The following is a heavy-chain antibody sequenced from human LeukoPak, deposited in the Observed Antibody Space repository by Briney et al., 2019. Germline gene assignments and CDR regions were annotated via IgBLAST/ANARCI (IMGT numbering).Heavy chain of an antibody. J-gene: IGHJ4*02. CDR3: ARDFLDIVVVTASGYFDY. CDR2: INPSGGST. V-gene: IGHV1-46*01. CDR1: GYTFTSYY. Sequence: ASVKGSCKASGYTFTSYYMHWVRQAPGQGLEWMGIINPSGGSTSYAQKFEGRVTMTRDTSTSTVYMELSSLRSEDTAVYYCARDFLDIVVVTASGYFDYWGQGTLVTVSS. D-gene: IGHD2-21*02.